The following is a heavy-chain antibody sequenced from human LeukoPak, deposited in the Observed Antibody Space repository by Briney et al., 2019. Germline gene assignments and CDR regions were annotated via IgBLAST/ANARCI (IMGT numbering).Heavy chain of an antibody. D-gene: IGHD5-24*01. CDR3: AKQWEMATISDY. CDR1: GFTFRSYA. CDR2: ISGSGGST. J-gene: IGHJ4*02. V-gene: IGHV3-23*01. Sequence: PGGSLRLSCAASGFTFRSYAMSWVRQAPGKGLEWVSAISGSGGSTYYADSVKGRFTISRDNSKNTLYLQMNSLRAEDTAVYYCAKQWEMATISDYWGQGTLVTVSS.